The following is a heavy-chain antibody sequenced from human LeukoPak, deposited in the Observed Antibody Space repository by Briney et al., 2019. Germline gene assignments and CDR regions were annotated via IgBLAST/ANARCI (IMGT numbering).Heavy chain of an antibody. CDR2: ISSSSSYI. CDR1: GFTFSSYS. J-gene: IGHJ4*02. CDR3: GRVAAADRHIDY. V-gene: IGHV3-21*01. Sequence: GGSLRLSCAASGFTFSSYSMNWVRQAPGKGLEWVSSISSSSSYIYYADSVKGRFTISRDNAKNSLYLQMNSLRVEDTAVYSCGRVAAADRHIDYWGQGNLVTVSS. D-gene: IGHD6-13*01.